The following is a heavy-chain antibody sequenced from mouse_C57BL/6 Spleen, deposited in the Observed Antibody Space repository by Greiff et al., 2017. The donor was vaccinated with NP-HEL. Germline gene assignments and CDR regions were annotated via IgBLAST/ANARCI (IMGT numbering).Heavy chain of an antibody. V-gene: IGHV1-55*01. CDR2: IYPGSGST. J-gene: IGHJ4*01. Sequence: QVQLQQPGAELVKPGASVKMSCKASGYTFTSYWITWVKQRPGQGLEWIGDIYPGSGSTNYNEKFKSKATLTVDTSSSTAYMQLSSLTSEDSAVYYCARFMNPFVDCAMDYWGQGTTVTVSS. CDR3: ARFMNPFVDCAMDY. D-gene: IGHD1-2*01. CDR1: GYTFTSYW.